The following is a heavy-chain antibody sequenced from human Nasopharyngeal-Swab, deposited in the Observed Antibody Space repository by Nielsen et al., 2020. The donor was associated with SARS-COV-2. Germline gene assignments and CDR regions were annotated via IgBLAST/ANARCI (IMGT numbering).Heavy chain of an antibody. J-gene: IGHJ6*03. Sequence: GESLKISCAASGFTVSSYYMSWVRQAPGKGLEWVSVIYSGGSTYYADSVKGRFTISRHNSKNTLYLQMNSLRAEDTAVYYCARITSSSGYYCYYYYMDVWGKGTTVTVSS. D-gene: IGHD6-6*01. CDR1: GFTVSSYY. CDR2: IYSGGST. CDR3: ARITSSSGYYCYYYYMDV. V-gene: IGHV3-53*04.